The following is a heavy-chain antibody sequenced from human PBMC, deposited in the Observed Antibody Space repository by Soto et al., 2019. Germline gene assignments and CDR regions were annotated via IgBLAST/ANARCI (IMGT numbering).Heavy chain of an antibody. V-gene: IGHV4-34*01. J-gene: IGHJ6*03. CDR1: GGSFSGYY. D-gene: IGHD3-3*01. CDR3: ARIGDLWSGYYRYYYYYMDV. CDR2: INHSGST. Sequence: SETLSLTCAVYGGSFSGYYWSWIRQPPGKGLEWIGEINHSGSTNYNPSLKSRVTISVDTSKNQFSLKLSSVTAADTAVYYCARIGDLWSGYYRYYYYYMDVWGKGTTVTV.